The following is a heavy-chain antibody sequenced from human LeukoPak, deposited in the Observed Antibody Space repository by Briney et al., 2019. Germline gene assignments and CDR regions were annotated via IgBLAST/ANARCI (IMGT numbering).Heavy chain of an antibody. CDR2: IRYDGSNK. Sequence: GGSLRLSCAASGFTFSSYGMHWVRQAPGKGLEWVAFIRYDGSNKYYADSVKGRFTISRDNYKNTPYLQMNSLRAEDTAVYYCAKGVVLAAIWGVSGFDYWGQGTLVTVSS. V-gene: IGHV3-30*02. CDR1: GFTFSSYG. CDR3: AKGVVLAAIWGVSGFDY. J-gene: IGHJ4*02. D-gene: IGHD2-2*02.